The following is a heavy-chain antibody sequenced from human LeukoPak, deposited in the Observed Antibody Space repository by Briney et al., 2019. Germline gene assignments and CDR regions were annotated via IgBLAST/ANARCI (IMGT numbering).Heavy chain of an antibody. J-gene: IGHJ4*02. CDR1: GFTFSSYA. V-gene: IGHV3-23*01. CDR2: ISGNGGST. Sequence: GGSLRLSCAASGFTFSSYAMSWVRQAPGEGLERVSAISGNGGSTYYADSVKGRFTISRDNSKNTLYLQMNSLRAEDTAVYYCAKVVDSYYFDYWGQGSLVTVSS. CDR3: AKVVDSYYFDY. D-gene: IGHD3-9*01.